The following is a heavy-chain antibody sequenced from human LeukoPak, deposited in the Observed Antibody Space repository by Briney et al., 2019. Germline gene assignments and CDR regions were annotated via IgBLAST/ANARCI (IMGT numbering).Heavy chain of an antibody. D-gene: IGHD2-15*01. CDR3: ARDRGFSYSAIDY. CDR2: ISSSSSTI. Sequence: GGSLRLSCAASGFTFSSYSMKWVRQAPGKGVEWVSFISSSSSTIYYADSVKGRFTISRDNAKNSLYLQMNSLRAEDTAVYYCARDRGFSYSAIDYWGQGTLVTVSS. J-gene: IGHJ4*02. V-gene: IGHV3-48*04. CDR1: GFTFSSYS.